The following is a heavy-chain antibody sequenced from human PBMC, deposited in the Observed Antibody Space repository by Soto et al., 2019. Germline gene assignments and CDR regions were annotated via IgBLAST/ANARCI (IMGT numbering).Heavy chain of an antibody. D-gene: IGHD3-3*01. J-gene: IGHJ6*02. V-gene: IGHV3-23*01. CDR2: ISSTGGST. CDR1: RFTFSNYA. CDR3: ARAHEYDFRSGFLFYGMDV. Sequence: EVQLLESGGGLVQPGGSLRLSCAASRFTFSNYAMSWVRQAPGKGLEWVSGISSTGGSTYYADSVKGRFTISRDNYTNTMDLQMSSLRAEDTAIYYCARAHEYDFRSGFLFYGMDVWGQGTTVTVSS.